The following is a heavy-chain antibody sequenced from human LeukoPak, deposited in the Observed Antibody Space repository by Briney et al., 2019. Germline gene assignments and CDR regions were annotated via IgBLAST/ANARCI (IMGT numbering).Heavy chain of an antibody. CDR2: ISYDGSNK. J-gene: IGHJ4*02. CDR3: ARESLGGIN. V-gene: IGHV3-30*03. D-gene: IGHD3-3*01. Sequence: GGSLRLSCAASGFTFSSYGMHWVRQAPGKGLEWVAVISYDGSNKYYADSVKGRFTISRDNSKNSLYLQMNSLRAEDTAVYYCARESLGGINWGQGTLVTVSS. CDR1: GFTFSSYG.